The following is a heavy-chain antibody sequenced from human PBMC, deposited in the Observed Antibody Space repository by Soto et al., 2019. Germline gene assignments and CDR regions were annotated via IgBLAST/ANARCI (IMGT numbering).Heavy chain of an antibody. CDR1: GYTFTSYG. CDR3: ARDGRITGTTHPGG. J-gene: IGHJ4*02. V-gene: IGHV1-18*01. D-gene: IGHD1-7*01. CDR2: ISAYNGNT. Sequence: QVQLVQSGAEVKKPGASVKVSCKASGYTFTSYGISWVRQAPGQGLEWMGWISAYNGNTNYAKKLQGRVTMTTDTSTSTAYIELRSLRSDDTAVYYWARDGRITGTTHPGGWGQGTLVTVSS.